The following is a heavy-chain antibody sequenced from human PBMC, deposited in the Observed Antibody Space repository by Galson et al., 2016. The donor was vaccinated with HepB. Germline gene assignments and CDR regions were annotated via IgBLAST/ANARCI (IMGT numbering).Heavy chain of an antibody. CDR3: ARVLFGSGSYWCLDV. Sequence: SLRLSCAASGFTFSRYEMNWVRQAPGKGLEWVSYTSSNGATIYYADSVKGRFTLTRDNAKNSLYLQMNSLRDEDTAVYFCARVLFGSGSYWCLDVWGQGTTVTVSS. V-gene: IGHV3-48*03. J-gene: IGHJ6*02. CDR1: GFTFSRYE. CDR2: TSSNGATI. D-gene: IGHD3-10*01.